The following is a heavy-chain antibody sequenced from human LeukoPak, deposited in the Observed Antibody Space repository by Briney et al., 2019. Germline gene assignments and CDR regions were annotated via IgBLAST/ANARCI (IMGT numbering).Heavy chain of an antibody. V-gene: IGHV3-48*03. Sequence: GGYLRLYCAASGFTFIIYEMNWVRHAPRKGLEWVSYISSSGSTIYYADSVKGRFTISRENAKNSLYLQLNSMRAEDTAVYYCARSKYSSGWYRCVYFDYWGQGTLVTVSS. CDR3: ARSKYSSGWYRCVYFDY. J-gene: IGHJ4*02. CDR1: GFTFIIYE. D-gene: IGHD6-19*01. CDR2: ISSSGSTI.